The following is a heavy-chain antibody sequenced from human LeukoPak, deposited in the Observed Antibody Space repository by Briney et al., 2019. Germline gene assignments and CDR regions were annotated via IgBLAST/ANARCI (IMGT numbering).Heavy chain of an antibody. J-gene: IGHJ4*02. CDR3: AKSNYFDSGGYYFFDY. V-gene: IGHV3-23*01. Sequence: PGGSLRLSCAASGFTFSGYAMSWVRQAPGKGLEWVSTISASGGSTYYADSVKGRFTISRDDSKNTLYLQMNSLRAEDTAVYYCAKSNYFDSGGYYFFDYWGQGTLVTVSS. CDR1: GFTFSGYA. D-gene: IGHD3-22*01. CDR2: ISASGGST.